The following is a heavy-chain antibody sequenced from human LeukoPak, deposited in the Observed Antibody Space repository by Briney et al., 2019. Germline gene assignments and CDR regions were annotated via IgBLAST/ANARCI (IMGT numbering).Heavy chain of an antibody. CDR3: ARDYYDSSGYYPFDY. CDR2: ISAYNGNT. Sequence: ASVKVSCKASGGTFSSYAISWVRQAPGQGLEWMGWISAYNGNTNYAQKLQGRVTMTTDTSTSTAYMELRSLRSDDTAVYYCARDYYDSSGYYPFDYWGQGTLVTVSS. D-gene: IGHD3-22*01. CDR1: GGTFSSYA. J-gene: IGHJ4*02. V-gene: IGHV1-18*01.